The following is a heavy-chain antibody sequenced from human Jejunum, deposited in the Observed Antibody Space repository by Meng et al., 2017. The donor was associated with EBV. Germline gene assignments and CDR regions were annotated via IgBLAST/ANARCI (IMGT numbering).Heavy chain of an antibody. CDR3: ARLGGYASGTYYPIDP. J-gene: IGHJ5*02. V-gene: IGHV4-34*01. CDR1: VGSFCDSY. Sequence: QGVRVLLNPSDTLSLPCRCFVGSFCDSYGDWIRQPQGKGLEWIGEINHGEGAIYNPSLKSRVTISVDTSKNQFSLKLSSVTAADTAVYYCARLGGYASGTYYPIDPWGQGTLVTVSS. D-gene: IGHD3-10*01. CDR2: INHGEGA.